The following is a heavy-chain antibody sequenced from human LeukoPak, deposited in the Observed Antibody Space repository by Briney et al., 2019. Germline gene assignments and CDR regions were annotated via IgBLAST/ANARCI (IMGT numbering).Heavy chain of an antibody. D-gene: IGHD3-3*01. CDR2: INHSGST. V-gene: IGHV4-34*01. J-gene: IGHJ5*02. CDR3: ARGRVAIFGVVNWFDP. CDR1: GGSFSGYH. Sequence: SETLSLTCAVYGGSFSGYHWSWIRQPPGKGLEWIGEINHSGSTNYNPSLKSRVTISVDTSKNQFSLKPSSVTAADTAVYYCARGRVAIFGVVNWFDPWGQGTLVTVSS.